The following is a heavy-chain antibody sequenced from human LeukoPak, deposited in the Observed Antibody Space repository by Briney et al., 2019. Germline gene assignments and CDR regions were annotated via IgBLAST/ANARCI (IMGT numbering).Heavy chain of an antibody. CDR2: IRYDGSNK. CDR1: GFTFSSYG. D-gene: IGHD6-13*01. CDR3: ARVGSSSWAHFDY. Sequence: PGGSLRLSCAASGFTFSSYGMHWVRQAPGKGLEWVAFIRYDGSNKYYADSVKGRFTISRDNSKNTLYLQMGSLRAEDMAVYYCARVGSSSWAHFDYWGQGTLVTVSS. V-gene: IGHV3-30*02. J-gene: IGHJ4*02.